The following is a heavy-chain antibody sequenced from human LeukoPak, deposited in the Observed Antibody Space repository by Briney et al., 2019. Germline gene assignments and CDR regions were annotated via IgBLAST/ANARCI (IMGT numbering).Heavy chain of an antibody. V-gene: IGHV4-38-2*01. CDR2: IYHSGST. Sequence: SETLSLTCAVSGYPINNAYYWGWIRQPPGKGLEWIGSIYHSGSTYYNPSLKSRVTISVDTSKNQFSLKLSSVTAADTAVYYCARQEKPFDYWGQGTLVTVSS. CDR3: ARQEKPFDY. CDR1: GYPINNAYY. J-gene: IGHJ4*02.